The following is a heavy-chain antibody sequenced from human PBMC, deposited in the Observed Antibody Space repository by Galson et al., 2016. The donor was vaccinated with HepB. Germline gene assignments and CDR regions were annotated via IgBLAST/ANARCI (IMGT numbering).Heavy chain of an antibody. Sequence: SLRLSCAASGFTFSDYYMSWIRQAPGKGLEWVSYISSSSYTNYADSVKGRFTISRDNAKNSLYLQMNSLRAEDTAVYYCARDGETVGRLFTPDYWGQGTLVTVSS. V-gene: IGHV3-11*05. J-gene: IGHJ4*02. CDR2: ISSSSYT. CDR3: ARDGETVGRLFTPDY. CDR1: GFTFSDYY. D-gene: IGHD7-27*01.